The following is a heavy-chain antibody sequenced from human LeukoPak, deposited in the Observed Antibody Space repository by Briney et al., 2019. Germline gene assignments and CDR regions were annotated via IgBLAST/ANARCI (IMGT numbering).Heavy chain of an antibody. V-gene: IGHV4-34*01. D-gene: IGHD6-19*01. CDR2: INHRGST. Sequence: PSETLSLTCAVYVGSFSGYYWSWIRQPAGKGLEWIGEINHRGSTNYNPSLKSRVTISVDTTKNQFSLKLSSVTAADTAVYYRASWGSGWYYFDYWGQGTLVTVSS. CDR3: ASWGSGWYYFDY. J-gene: IGHJ4*02. CDR1: VGSFSGYY.